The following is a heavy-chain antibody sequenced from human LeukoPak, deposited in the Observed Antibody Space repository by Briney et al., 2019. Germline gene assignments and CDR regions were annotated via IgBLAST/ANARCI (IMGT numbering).Heavy chain of an antibody. D-gene: IGHD5-18*01. CDR3: AKARGYIYGPTYPLHY. CDR1: GFTFSSYG. J-gene: IGHJ4*02. CDR2: ISYDGSDK. V-gene: IGHV3-30*18. Sequence: PGGSLRLSCAASGFTFSSYGMHWVRQAPGKGLEWVAVISYDGSDKYYADSVKGRFTISRDNSKNTLYLQMNSLRTEDTAVYYCAKARGYIYGPTYPLHYWGQGTLDTVSS.